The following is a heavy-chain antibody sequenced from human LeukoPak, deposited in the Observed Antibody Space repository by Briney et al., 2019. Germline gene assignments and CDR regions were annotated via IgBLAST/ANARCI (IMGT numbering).Heavy chain of an antibody. CDR2: INPNSGGT. Sequence: GASVKVSCKASGYTFTSYGISWVRQAPGQGLEWMGWINPNSGGTNYAQKFQGRVTMTRDTSISTAYMELSRLRSDDTAVYYCARVEYSTSRVGMDVWGQGTTVTVSS. J-gene: IGHJ6*02. V-gene: IGHV1-2*02. CDR1: GYTFTSYG. D-gene: IGHD6-6*01. CDR3: ARVEYSTSRVGMDV.